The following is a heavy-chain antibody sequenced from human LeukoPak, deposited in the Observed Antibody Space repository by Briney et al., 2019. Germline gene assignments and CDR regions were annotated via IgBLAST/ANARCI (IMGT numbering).Heavy chain of an antibody. J-gene: IGHJ6*02. CDR3: AKNLYCGGGSCYPSALGMDV. CDR2: IRPDGSHI. CDR1: GFSFSTFV. Sequence: PGGSLRLSCAASGFSFSTFVMHWVRQAPGKGLEWVAVIRPDGSHISYVDPVKGRFTISRDNSNNMLYLQMSSLRAEDTAVYYCAKNLYCGGGSCYPSALGMDVWGQETTVTVSS. D-gene: IGHD2-15*01. V-gene: IGHV3-30*02.